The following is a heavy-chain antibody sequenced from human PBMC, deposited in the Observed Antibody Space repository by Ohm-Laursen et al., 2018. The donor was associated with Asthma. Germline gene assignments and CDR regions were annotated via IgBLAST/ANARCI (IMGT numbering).Heavy chain of an antibody. Sequence: SQTLSLTCIVSGDSISSGNNYWSWIRQHPGKGLEWIGYIYYSGITYSNPSLRSRVSISVDTSKNQFSLNLTPVTAADTAVYYCARGTFYYESTGYYFFDHWGQGALVTVSS. CDR1: GDSISSGNNY. J-gene: IGHJ4*02. D-gene: IGHD3-22*01. CDR3: ARGTFYYESTGYYFFDH. CDR2: IYYSGIT. V-gene: IGHV4-31*03.